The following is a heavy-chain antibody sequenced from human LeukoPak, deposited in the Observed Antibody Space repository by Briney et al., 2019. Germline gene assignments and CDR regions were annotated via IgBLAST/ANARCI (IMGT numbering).Heavy chain of an antibody. CDR2: IRFDGSVK. CDR1: GFTFSGYG. CDR3: AKDEAAAGVDFDY. J-gene: IGHJ4*02. Sequence: GGSLRLSCAASGFTFSGYGIHWVRQAPGKGLEWVAFIRFDGSVKYYADSVRGRFTISRDNSKNTLYLQINSLRAEDTAVYYCAKDEAAAGVDFDYWGQGTLVTVYS. D-gene: IGHD6-13*01. V-gene: IGHV3-30*02.